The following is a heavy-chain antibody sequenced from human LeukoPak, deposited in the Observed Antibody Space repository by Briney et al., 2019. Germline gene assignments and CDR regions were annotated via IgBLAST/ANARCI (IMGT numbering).Heavy chain of an antibody. Sequence: GGSLRLSCAASGFTFSSYTMNWVRQAPGKGLEWVSSISSSSSYIYYADSVKGRFTISRDNAKNSLYLQMNGLRVEDTAVYYCARAITQRGDYWGQGTLVTVSS. D-gene: IGHD1-14*01. CDR2: ISSSSSYI. CDR3: ARAITQRGDY. J-gene: IGHJ4*02. CDR1: GFTFSSYT. V-gene: IGHV3-21*01.